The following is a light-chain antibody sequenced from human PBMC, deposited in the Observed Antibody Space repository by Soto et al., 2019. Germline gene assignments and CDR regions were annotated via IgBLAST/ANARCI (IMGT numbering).Light chain of an antibody. V-gene: IGKV3-20*01. CDR3: QQYGSSPRT. CDR2: GAS. Sequence: EIVLTQSPGTLSLSPGERATLSCRASQRVSRSYLAWYQQKPGQAPRLLIYGASSRATGLPDRFSGSGSGTDFTLTISSLEPEDLSVYYCQQYGSSPRTFCQGTKVEIK. J-gene: IGKJ1*01. CDR1: QRVSRSY.